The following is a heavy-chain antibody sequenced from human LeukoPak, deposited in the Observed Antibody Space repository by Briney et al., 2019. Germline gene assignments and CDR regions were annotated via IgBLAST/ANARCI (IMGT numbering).Heavy chain of an antibody. D-gene: IGHD1-26*01. Sequence: ASVKVSCKASGYTFTSYGISWVRQAPGQGLEWMGWISAYNGNTNYAQKLQGRVTMTTDTSTSTAYMELTRLTSDDTAVYYCARETIKVIREFDYWGQGTLVTVSS. J-gene: IGHJ4*02. V-gene: IGHV1-18*01. CDR3: ARETIKVIREFDY. CDR1: GYTFTSYG. CDR2: ISAYNGNT.